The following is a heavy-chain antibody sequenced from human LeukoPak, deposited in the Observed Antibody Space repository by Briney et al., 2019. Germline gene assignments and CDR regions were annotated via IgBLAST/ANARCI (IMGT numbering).Heavy chain of an antibody. CDR3: LRGNRRDY. Sequence: PGGSLRLSCEASGFTFNTYSMNWARQASGKGLEWVSSIDSSGGYTFYADSVKGRFIISRDNAKDSLYLQMNSLRVEDTAVYYCLRGNRRDYWGQGTLVTVSS. CDR1: GFTFNTYS. J-gene: IGHJ4*02. V-gene: IGHV3-21*06. CDR2: IDSSGGYT.